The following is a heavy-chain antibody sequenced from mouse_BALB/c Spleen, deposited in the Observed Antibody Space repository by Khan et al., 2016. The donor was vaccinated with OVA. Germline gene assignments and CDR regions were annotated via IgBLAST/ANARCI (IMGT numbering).Heavy chain of an antibody. CDR2: IDPENGNT. Sequence: VQLQQSGAELVRPGALVNLSCKASGFNIKDYYMHWVKQRPEQGLVWIGRIDPENGNTIYDPKFQGKASITSDTSSNTAYLQLSSLTSEDTAVYYCARDGYSPWFAYGGQGTLVTVSA. V-gene: IGHV14-1*02. J-gene: IGHJ3*01. D-gene: IGHD2-3*01. CDR1: GFNIKDYY. CDR3: ARDGYSPWFAY.